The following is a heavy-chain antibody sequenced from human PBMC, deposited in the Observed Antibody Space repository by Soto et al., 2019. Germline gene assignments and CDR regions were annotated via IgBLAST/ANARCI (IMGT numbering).Heavy chain of an antibody. V-gene: IGHV4-39*01. D-gene: IGHD2-21*02. CDR1: GESISSSSYY. CDR2: IYYSGRT. Sequence: SETLSLTCIVSGESISSSSYYWGWIRQPPGRGLEWIGSIYYSGRTYYNPSFKSRVTISIDTSKNQFSLKLSSVTATDTAVYYCARQRTTVVTQAYFDHWGQGALVTVSS. CDR3: ARQRTTVVTQAYFDH. J-gene: IGHJ4*02.